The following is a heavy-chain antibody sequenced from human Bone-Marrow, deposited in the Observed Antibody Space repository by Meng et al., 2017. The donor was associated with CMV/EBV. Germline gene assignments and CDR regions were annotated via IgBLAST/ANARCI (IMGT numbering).Heavy chain of an antibody. CDR3: ARDRGCSSTSCYPIGSGEPKIQQKDAFDI. D-gene: IGHD2-2*01. Sequence: GGSLRLSCAASGFTFSSYSMNWVRQAPGKGLEWVSYISSSSSTIYYADSVKGRFTISRDNAKNSLYLQMNSLRAEDTAVYYCARDRGCSSTSCYPIGSGEPKIQQKDAFDIWGQGTMVTVSS. CDR2: ISSSSSTI. V-gene: IGHV3-48*04. CDR1: GFTFSSYS. J-gene: IGHJ3*02.